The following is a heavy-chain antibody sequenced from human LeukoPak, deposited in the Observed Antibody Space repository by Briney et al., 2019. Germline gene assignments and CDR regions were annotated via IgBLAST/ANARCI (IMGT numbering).Heavy chain of an antibody. V-gene: IGHV1-18*01. CDR2: ISAYNGNT. CDR3: ARSQATIFGVVITGYYYYMDV. J-gene: IGHJ6*03. CDR1: GYTFTSYG. Sequence: ASVKVSCKASGYTFTSYGISWVRQAPGQGLEWMGWISAYNGNTNYAQKLQGRVTMTTDTSTSTAYMELRSLRSDDTAVYYCARSQATIFGVVITGYYYYMDVWGKGTTVTVSS. D-gene: IGHD3-3*01.